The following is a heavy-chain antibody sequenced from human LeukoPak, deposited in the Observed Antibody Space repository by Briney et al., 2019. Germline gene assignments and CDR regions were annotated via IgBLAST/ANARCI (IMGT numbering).Heavy chain of an antibody. J-gene: IGHJ6*02. Sequence: SETLSLTCTVSGGSISSGGYHWSWIRQHPGKGLEWIGYIYYSGSTYYNPSLKSRVTISVDTSKNQFSLKLSSVTAADTAVYYCARNPYYYDSSGYYFYYYGMDVWGQGTTVTVSS. CDR1: GGSISSGGYH. CDR2: IYYSGST. CDR3: ARNPYYYDSSGYYFYYYGMDV. D-gene: IGHD3-22*01. V-gene: IGHV4-31*03.